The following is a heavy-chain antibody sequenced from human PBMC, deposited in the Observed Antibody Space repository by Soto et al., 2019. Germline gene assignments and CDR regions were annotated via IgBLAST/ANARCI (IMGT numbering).Heavy chain of an antibody. Sequence: EVQLVESGGGLVKPGGSLRLSCAASGFTFSNAWMSWVRQAPGKGLEWVGRIKSKTDGGTTDYAAPVKGRFTISRDDSKNTLYLQMNSLKTEDTAVYYCTTRKLRFLEWLFGDDAFDIWGQGTMVTVSS. CDR2: IKSKTDGGTT. CDR3: TTRKLRFLEWLFGDDAFDI. D-gene: IGHD3-3*01. J-gene: IGHJ3*02. V-gene: IGHV3-15*01. CDR1: GFTFSNAW.